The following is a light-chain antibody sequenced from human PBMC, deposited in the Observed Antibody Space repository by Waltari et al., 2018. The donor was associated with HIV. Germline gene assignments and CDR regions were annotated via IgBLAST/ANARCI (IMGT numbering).Light chain of an antibody. J-gene: IGLJ3*02. CDR1: SLRGSY. CDR3: NARDMGGNHVV. Sequence: SSELTQDPAVSVALGQTVKITCQGDSLRGSYASWYQQRPGQAPVLVLYGKDSRPSGIPDRFSGSSSGDTASLTITGAQAEDEADYYCNARDMGGNHVVFGGGTKVTVL. CDR2: GKD. V-gene: IGLV3-19*01.